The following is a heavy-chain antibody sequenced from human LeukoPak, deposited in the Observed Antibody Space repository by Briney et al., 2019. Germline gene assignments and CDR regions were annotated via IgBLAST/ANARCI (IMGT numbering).Heavy chain of an antibody. CDR3: AREGGYCSSTGCYVY. D-gene: IGHD2-2*01. Sequence: GASVKVSCKASGYTFTGYYMHWVRQAPGQGLEWMGWINPNSGGTNYAQKFQGRVTMTRDTSISTAYMELSRLRSDDTAVYYCAREGGYCSSTGCYVYWGQGTLVTVSS. V-gene: IGHV1-2*02. CDR2: INPNSGGT. CDR1: GYTFTGYY. J-gene: IGHJ4*02.